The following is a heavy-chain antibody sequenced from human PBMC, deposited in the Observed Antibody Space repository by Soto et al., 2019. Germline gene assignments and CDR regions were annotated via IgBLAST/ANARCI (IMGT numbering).Heavy chain of an antibody. J-gene: IGHJ6*02. CDR3: ARGMYSSGWFEIYFYGMDV. CDR1: GYTFTSYD. V-gene: IGHV1-8*01. Sequence: QVQLVQSGAEVKKPGASVKVSCKASGYTFTSYDINWVRQATGQGLEWMGWMNPNSGNTGYAQKFQGRVTMTRNTSISTSDMELSSLRSEDTAVYYCARGMYSSGWFEIYFYGMDVWGQGTTVTVSS. D-gene: IGHD6-19*01. CDR2: MNPNSGNT.